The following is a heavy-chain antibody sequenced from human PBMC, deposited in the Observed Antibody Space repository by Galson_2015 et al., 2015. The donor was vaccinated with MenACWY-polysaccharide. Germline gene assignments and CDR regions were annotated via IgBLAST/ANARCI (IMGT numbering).Heavy chain of an antibody. Sequence: LRLSCSASGFTFSSYSMNWVRQAPGKGLEWVSYISSSSSTIYYADSVKGRFTISRDNAKNSLFLQMNSLRAEDTAVYYCARLHCSSTSCYPTDYYYYGMDVWGQGTTVTVSS. CDR2: ISSSSSTI. CDR3: ARLHCSSTSCYPTDYYYYGMDV. V-gene: IGHV3-48*01. D-gene: IGHD2-2*01. CDR1: GFTFSSYS. J-gene: IGHJ6*02.